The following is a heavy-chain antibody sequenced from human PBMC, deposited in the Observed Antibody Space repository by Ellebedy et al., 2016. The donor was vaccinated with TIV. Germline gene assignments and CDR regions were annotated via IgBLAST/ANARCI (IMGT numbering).Heavy chain of an antibody. Sequence: PGGSLRLSCVASGFSFRSYWMSWVRQAPGKGLEWVANIYQDGSNQYYVDSVKGRFTISRDNAKNSLYLQMNSLRVEDTAVYYCARRGSYGDYAVQINNWFDRWGQGTLVTVYS. J-gene: IGHJ5*02. CDR3: ARRGSYGDYAVQINNWFDR. V-gene: IGHV3-7*01. CDR1: GFSFRSYW. CDR2: IYQDGSNQ. D-gene: IGHD4-17*01.